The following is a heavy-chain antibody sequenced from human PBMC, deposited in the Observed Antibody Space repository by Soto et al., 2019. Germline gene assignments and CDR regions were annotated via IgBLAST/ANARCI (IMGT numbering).Heavy chain of an antibody. CDR3: ARGVDFEGFSPYGMDV. CDR2: IYYSGTT. J-gene: IGHJ6*02. CDR1: GGSINTGDYY. V-gene: IGHV4-30-4*01. D-gene: IGHD3-3*01. Sequence: SETLSLTCTVSGGSINTGDYYWTWIRQPRGKGLEWIGYIYYSGTTYYNPSLKSRVRLSLDTSKNHFSLRLTSVTAADTAVYYCARGVDFEGFSPYGMDVWGQGTTVTVSS.